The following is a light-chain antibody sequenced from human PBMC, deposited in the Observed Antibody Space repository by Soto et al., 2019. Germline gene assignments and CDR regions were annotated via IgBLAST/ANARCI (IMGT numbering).Light chain of an antibody. CDR2: EVS. Sequence: QSVLTQPASVSGSPGQSITISCTGTSSDVGSYNLVSWYQQHPGKAPKLMIYEVSKRPSGVPDRFSGSKSGNTASLTVSGLQAEDEADYYCGSYAGSITVFGTGTKVTVL. J-gene: IGLJ1*01. CDR3: GSYAGSITV. CDR1: SSDVGSYNL. V-gene: IGLV2-14*02.